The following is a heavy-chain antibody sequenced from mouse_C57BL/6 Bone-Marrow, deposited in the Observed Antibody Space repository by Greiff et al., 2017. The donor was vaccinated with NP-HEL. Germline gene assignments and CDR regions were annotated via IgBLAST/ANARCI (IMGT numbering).Heavy chain of an antibody. CDR2: IDPGNGNT. CDR3: VAYYYGLDY. CDR1: GFNIKDDY. J-gene: IGHJ2*01. D-gene: IGHD1-1*01. V-gene: IGHV14-4*01. Sequence: VQLQQSGAELVRPGASVKLSCTASGFNIKDDYMHWVKQRPEQGLEWIGWIDPGNGNTEYASKFQGKATITADTSSTTAYMQLSSLTSEDTAVYYCVAYYYGLDYWGQGTTVTVSS.